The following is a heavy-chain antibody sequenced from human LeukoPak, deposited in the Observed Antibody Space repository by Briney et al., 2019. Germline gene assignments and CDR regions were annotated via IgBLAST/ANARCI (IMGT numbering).Heavy chain of an antibody. J-gene: IGHJ6*02. V-gene: IGHV1-8*01. CDR2: MNPNSGNT. Sequence: ASVKVSCKASGYTFTSYDINWVRQATGQGLEWMGRMNPNSGNTGYAQKFQGRVTMTRNTSISTAYMELSSLRSEDTAVYYCARGTGVGSGWYYYYYGMDVWGQGTTVTVSS. CDR1: GYTFTSYD. D-gene: IGHD6-19*01. CDR3: ARGTGVGSGWYYYYYGMDV.